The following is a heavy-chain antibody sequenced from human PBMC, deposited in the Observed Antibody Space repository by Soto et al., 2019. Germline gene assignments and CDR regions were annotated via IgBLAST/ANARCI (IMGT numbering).Heavy chain of an antibody. CDR3: ARVRSPPIGYDIHHDAFDI. J-gene: IGHJ3*02. CDR1: GYTFTGYY. V-gene: IGHV1-2*02. CDR2: INPNSGGT. D-gene: IGHD2-8*01. Sequence: ASVKVSCKASGYTFTGYYMHWVRQAPGQGLEWMGWINPNSGGTNYAQKFQGRVTMTRDTSISTAYMELSRLRSDDTAVYYCARVRSPPIGYDIHHDAFDIWGQGTMVTVSS.